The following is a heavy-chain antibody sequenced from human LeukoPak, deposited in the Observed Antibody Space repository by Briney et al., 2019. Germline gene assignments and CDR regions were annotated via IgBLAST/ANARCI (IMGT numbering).Heavy chain of an antibody. J-gene: IGHJ4*02. CDR1: GYTFTSYD. V-gene: IGHV1-8*03. CDR3: ARGSVVIFPYSSPYYFDY. CDR2: MNPNSGNT. Sequence: ASVKVSCKASGYTFTSYDINRVRQATGQGLEWMGWMNPNSGNTGYAQKFQGRVTITRNTSISTAYMELSSLRSEDTAVYYCARGSVVIFPYSSPYYFDYWGQGTLVTVSS. D-gene: IGHD6-6*01.